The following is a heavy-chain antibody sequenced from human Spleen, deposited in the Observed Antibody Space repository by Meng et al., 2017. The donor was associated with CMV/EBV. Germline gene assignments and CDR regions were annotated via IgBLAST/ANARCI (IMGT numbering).Heavy chain of an antibody. CDR3: ARDSSAVHNWLDS. Sequence: GGSLRLSCAASGFTFSIYWMSWVRQAPGKGLEWVANIKQDETEKNYVDSVKGRFTISRDNARNSLFLQMNSLRVEDTAVYYCARDSSAVHNWLDSWGQGTPVTVSS. CDR2: IKQDETEK. V-gene: IGHV3-7*01. CDR1: GFTFSIYW. J-gene: IGHJ5*01. D-gene: IGHD1-26*01.